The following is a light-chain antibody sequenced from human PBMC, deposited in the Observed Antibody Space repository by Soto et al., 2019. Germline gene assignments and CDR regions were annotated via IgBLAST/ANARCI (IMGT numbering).Light chain of an antibody. CDR3: QQYYSYTRA. Sequence: EIVLTQSPGTLSVSPGEGATLSCRASQSVSSRYIAWYQQKPGQAPRLLMYRASSRATGIPDRFSGSGSGTDFTLTISCLKYEDFATYYCQQYYSYTRAFGGGTKVDIK. V-gene: IGKV3-20*01. J-gene: IGKJ4*01. CDR2: RAS. CDR1: QSVSSRY.